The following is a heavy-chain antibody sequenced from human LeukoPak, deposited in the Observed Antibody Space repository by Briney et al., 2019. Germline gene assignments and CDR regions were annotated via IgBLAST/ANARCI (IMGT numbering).Heavy chain of an antibody. Sequence: GGSLRLSCAASGFTFSSYAMSWVRQAPGKGLEWVPAISGSGGSTYYADSVKGRFTISRDNSKNTLYLQMNSLRAEDTAVYYCAKDLYYYDSSGYYHVYFDYWGQGTLVTVSS. CDR3: AKDLYYYDSSGYYHVYFDY. CDR2: ISGSGGST. D-gene: IGHD3-22*01. CDR1: GFTFSSYA. V-gene: IGHV3-23*01. J-gene: IGHJ4*02.